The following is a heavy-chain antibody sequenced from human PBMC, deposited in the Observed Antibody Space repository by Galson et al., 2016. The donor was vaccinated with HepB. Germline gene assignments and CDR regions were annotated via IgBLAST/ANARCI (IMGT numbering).Heavy chain of an antibody. V-gene: IGHV3-66*01. Sequence: SLRLSCAASEFPFDDYAMHWVRQAPGRGLEWVSVIYSGGDTFYADSVKGRFTISRDNSKNTLYLQMNSLRAEDTAVYYCARDTWTWNGGQGTRVTVSS. J-gene: IGHJ4*02. CDR1: EFPFDDYA. D-gene: IGHD3/OR15-3a*01. CDR2: IYSGGDT. CDR3: ARDTWTWN.